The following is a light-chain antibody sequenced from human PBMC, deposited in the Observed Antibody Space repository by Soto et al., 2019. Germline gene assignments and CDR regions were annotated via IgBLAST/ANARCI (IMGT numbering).Light chain of an antibody. J-gene: IGKJ5*01. CDR1: QTISTSD. CDR2: ATF. CDR3: HKFNNLIIT. V-gene: IGKV3D-20*02. Sequence: EIVMTQSPANRSLSPGERATLSCRASQTISTSDLAWYQQKPGQAPRLLIYATFSRASGIPDRFSGSGSGTEFTLTISRLENEDFAVYDCHKFNNLIITFGQGTRLEIK.